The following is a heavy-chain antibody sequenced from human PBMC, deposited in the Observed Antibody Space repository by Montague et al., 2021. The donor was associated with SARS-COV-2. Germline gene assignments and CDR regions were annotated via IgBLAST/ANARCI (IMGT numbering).Heavy chain of an antibody. Sequence: TLSLTCTVSGGSIRSDGFYWNWIRQPAGKGLEWIGRIDASGTTNYKPSHKSRVIISLDRSKNQFSLKLSSVIAADTAVYYCARSAFRYFDRPGMDVWGQGTTVTVSS. CDR3: ARSAFRYFDRPGMDV. CDR1: GGSIRSDGFY. CDR2: IDASGTT. V-gene: IGHV4-61*02. J-gene: IGHJ6*02. D-gene: IGHD3-9*01.